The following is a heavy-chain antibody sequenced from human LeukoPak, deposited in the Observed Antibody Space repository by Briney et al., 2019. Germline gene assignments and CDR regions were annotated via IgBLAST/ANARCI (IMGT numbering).Heavy chain of an antibody. CDR3: ARAATSSWYFGY. D-gene: IGHD6-13*01. Sequence: SETLSLTCAVYGESFSGYYWRWLRQPPGKGVEGIGEINHRGSTNYNPSLKSRVTISVDTSKNQFSLKLRSVTAADTAVYFCARAATSSWYFGYWGQGTLVTVSS. V-gene: IGHV4-34*01. CDR2: INHRGST. CDR1: GESFSGYY. J-gene: IGHJ4*02.